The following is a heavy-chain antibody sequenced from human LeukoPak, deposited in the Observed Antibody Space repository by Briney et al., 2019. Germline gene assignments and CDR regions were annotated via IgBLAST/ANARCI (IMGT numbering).Heavy chain of an antibody. J-gene: IGHJ4*02. V-gene: IGHV3-74*01. CDR2: INNDGTST. CDR1: GFILSSYW. D-gene: IGHD5-12*01. CDR3: ARKPLTGGYGGTIDY. Sequence: GGSLRLSCATSGFILSSYWMHWVRLAPGKGLECLSRINNDGTSTSYADSVKGRFPISRYNAKNTLYLQMNSLRAEDTAIYYCARKPLTGGYGGTIDYWGQGTLVTVSS.